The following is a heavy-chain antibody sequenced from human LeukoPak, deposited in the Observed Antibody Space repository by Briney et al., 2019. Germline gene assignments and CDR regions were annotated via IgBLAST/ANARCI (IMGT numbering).Heavy chain of an antibody. V-gene: IGHV4-34*01. D-gene: IGHD5-12*01. CDR3: ARGRIVATHFDY. J-gene: IGHJ4*02. CDR1: GGSFSGYY. Sequence: SETPSLTCAVYGGSFSGYYWSWIRQPPGKGLEWIGEINHSGSTNYNPSLKSRVTISVDTSKNQFSLKLSSVTAADTAVYYCARGRIVATHFDYWGQGTLVTVSS. CDR2: INHSGST.